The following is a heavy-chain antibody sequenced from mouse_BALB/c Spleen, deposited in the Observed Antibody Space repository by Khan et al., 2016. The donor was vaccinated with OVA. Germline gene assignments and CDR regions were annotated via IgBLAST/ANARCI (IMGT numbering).Heavy chain of an antibody. CDR1: GISITTGNYR. D-gene: IGHD1-1*01. J-gene: IGHJ3*01. V-gene: IGHV3-5*02. CDR2: IYYSGTI. Sequence: EVQLVGSGPGLVKPSQTVSLTCTVTGISITTGNYRWSWIRQFPGNKLEWIGYIYYSGTITYNPSLTSRTTITRDTSKNQFFLEMESLNDEDTTTYYCARYYYGSSYWLAYWGKGTLVTVSA. CDR3: ARYYYGSSYWLAY.